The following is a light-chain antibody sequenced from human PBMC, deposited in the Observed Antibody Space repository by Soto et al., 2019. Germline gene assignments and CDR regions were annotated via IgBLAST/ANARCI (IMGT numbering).Light chain of an antibody. CDR2: AAS. CDR1: QGISSY. V-gene: IGKV1-8*01. Sequence: ILMTPSPASLSASTGYGFTLACRASQGISSYLAWYQQKPGKAPKLLIYAASTLQSGVPSRFRGSGSGTDFTLNISCLQSEDSATYYCQQSYSYPWTFGQGTQVDIK. CDR3: QQSYSYPWT. J-gene: IGKJ1*01.